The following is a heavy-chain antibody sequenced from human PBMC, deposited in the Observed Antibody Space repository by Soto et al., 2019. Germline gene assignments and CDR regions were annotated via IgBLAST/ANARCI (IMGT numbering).Heavy chain of an antibody. CDR1: GGSINNGVYF. V-gene: IGHV4-31*03. D-gene: IGHD3-3*01. CDR3: VRGFVEAAVACDY. J-gene: IGHJ4*02. Sequence: QVHLQESGPGLVKPSQTLSLTCSVSGGSINNGVYFWSWIRQHPGKGLEWIGYVHASGSTYYNPSLKGRVDMSIDTSKNQFYLRLSSVTAADTGVFFCVRGFVEAAVACDYWGPGTLITVSS. CDR2: VHASGST.